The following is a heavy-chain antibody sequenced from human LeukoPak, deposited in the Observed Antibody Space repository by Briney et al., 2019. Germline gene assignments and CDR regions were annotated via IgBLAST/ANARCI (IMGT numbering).Heavy chain of an antibody. Sequence: ASVKVSCKASGYTFTSYAMHWVRQAPGQRLEWMGWINAGNGNTKYSQKFQGRVTITRDTSASTAYMELSSLRSEDTAVYHCARNYGVGATGDFDYWGQGTLVTVSS. D-gene: IGHD1-26*01. V-gene: IGHV1-3*01. CDR3: ARNYGVGATGDFDY. J-gene: IGHJ4*02. CDR1: GYTFTSYA. CDR2: INAGNGNT.